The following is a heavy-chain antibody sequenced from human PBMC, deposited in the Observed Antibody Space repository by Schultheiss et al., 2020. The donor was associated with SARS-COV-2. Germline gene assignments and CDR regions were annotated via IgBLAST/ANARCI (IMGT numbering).Heavy chain of an antibody. J-gene: IGHJ4*02. CDR3: AREGYSYEIDY. CDR1: GFTFSSYD. Sequence: GGDLRLSCAASGFTFSSYDMHWVRQATGKGLEWVSAIGTAGDTYYPGSVKGRFTISRENAKNSLYLQMNSLRAEDTAVYYCAREGYSYEIDYWGQGTLVTVSS. V-gene: IGHV3-13*01. CDR2: IGTAGDT. D-gene: IGHD5-18*01.